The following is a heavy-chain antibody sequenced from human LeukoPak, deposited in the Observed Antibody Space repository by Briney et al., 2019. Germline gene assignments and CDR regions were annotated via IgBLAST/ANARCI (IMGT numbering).Heavy chain of an antibody. V-gene: IGHV1-69*13. J-gene: IGHJ4*02. D-gene: IGHD3-22*01. Sequence: ASVKVSCKASGGTFSSYAISWVRQAPGQGLEWMGGIIPIFGTANYAQKFQGRVTITADESTSTAYMELSSLRSEDTAVYYCARGLGFSSGYYYFDYWGQGTLVTVSS. CDR1: GGTFSSYA. CDR3: ARGLGFSSGYYYFDY. CDR2: IIPIFGTA.